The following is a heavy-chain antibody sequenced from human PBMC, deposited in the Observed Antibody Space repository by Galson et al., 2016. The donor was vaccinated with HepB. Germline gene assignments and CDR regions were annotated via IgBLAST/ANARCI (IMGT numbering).Heavy chain of an antibody. CDR2: IIPIFGTT. V-gene: IGHV1-69*01. CDR1: GGTFSTYL. J-gene: IGHJ6*03. D-gene: IGHD2-21*01. Sequence: SCKAFGGTFSTYLISWVRQAPGQGLEWMGGIIPIFGTTTYAQKFQGRVTITADESANTAYVELSSLRSDATAVYYCARRRYCGRATCYWNYSYYMDVWGQGTTVTVSS. CDR3: ARRRYCGRATCYWNYSYYMDV.